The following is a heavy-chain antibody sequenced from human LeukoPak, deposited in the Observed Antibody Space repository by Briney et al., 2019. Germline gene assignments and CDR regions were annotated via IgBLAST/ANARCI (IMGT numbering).Heavy chain of an antibody. CDR1: GGSISSSSYY. Sequence: PSQTLPLTCTVSGGSISSSSYYWGWIRQPPGKGLEWIGSIYYSGSTYYNPSLKSRVTISVDTSKNQFSLKLSSVAALDTAVYYCARSSLGVGAADYWGQGTLVTVSS. V-gene: IGHV4-39*07. CDR2: IYYSGST. CDR3: ARSSLGVGAADY. D-gene: IGHD1-26*01. J-gene: IGHJ4*02.